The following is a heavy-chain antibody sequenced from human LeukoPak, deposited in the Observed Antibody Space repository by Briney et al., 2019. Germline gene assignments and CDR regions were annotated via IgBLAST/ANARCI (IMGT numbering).Heavy chain of an antibody. V-gene: IGHV4-34*01. CDR2: INHSGST. D-gene: IGHD3-3*01. Sequence: SETLSLTCAVYGGSFSGYYWSWIRQPPGKGLEWIGEINHSGSTNYNPSLKSRVTISVDTSKNQFSLKLSSVTAADTAVYYCARLPINDFWSGYYYSQWSQGTLVTVSS. J-gene: IGHJ4*02. CDR1: GGSFSGYY. CDR3: ARLPINDFWSGYYYSQ.